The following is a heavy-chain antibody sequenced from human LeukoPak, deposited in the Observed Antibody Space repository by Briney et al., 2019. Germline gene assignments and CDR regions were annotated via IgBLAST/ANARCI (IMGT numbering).Heavy chain of an antibody. V-gene: IGHV3-74*01. CDR3: ARGLGSSSAGTTY. J-gene: IGHJ4*02. CDR1: GFTFSSYW. D-gene: IGHD6-6*01. Sequence: QPGGSLRLSCAASGFTFSSYWMYWVRQAPGKVLVWVSRINEDGSTTSYADSVKGRFTISRDNTKNTVYLQMNSLRGEDTALYYCARGLGSSSAGTTYWGQGTVVTVSS. CDR2: INEDGSTT.